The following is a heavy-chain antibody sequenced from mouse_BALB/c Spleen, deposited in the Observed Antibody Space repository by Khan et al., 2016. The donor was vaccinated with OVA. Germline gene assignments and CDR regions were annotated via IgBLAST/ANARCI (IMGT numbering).Heavy chain of an antibody. V-gene: IGHV3-2*02. CDR2: IRYSGNT. Sequence: EVQLVESGPGLVKPSQSLSLTCTVTGYSITTDYAWNWIRQFPGNKLEWMGYIRYSGNTKYNPSLKSRISITRDTSKNQFFLQLKSVTTEDTARYYGARVYGGDFDYWGQGTTLTVSS. J-gene: IGHJ2*01. CDR1: GYSITTDYA. D-gene: IGHD1-1*01. CDR3: ARVYGGDFDY.